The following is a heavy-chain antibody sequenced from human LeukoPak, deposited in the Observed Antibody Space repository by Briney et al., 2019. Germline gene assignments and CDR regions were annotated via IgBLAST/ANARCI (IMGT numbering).Heavy chain of an antibody. CDR1: GGSFSGYY. J-gene: IGHJ6*03. D-gene: IGHD6-6*01. Sequence: SETLSLTCAVYGGSFSGYYWSWIRQPPGKGLEWIGEINHSGSTNYNPSLKSRVTISVDTSKNQFSLKLSSVTAADTAVYYCARAGGSSWLYYYYMDVWGKGTTVTVSS. CDR2: INHSGST. CDR3: ARAGGSSWLYYYYMDV. V-gene: IGHV4-34*01.